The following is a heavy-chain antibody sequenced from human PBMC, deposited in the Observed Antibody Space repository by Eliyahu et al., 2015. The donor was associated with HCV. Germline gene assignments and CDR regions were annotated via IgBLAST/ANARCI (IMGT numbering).Heavy chain of an antibody. V-gene: IGHV1-69*06. CDR3: ARVAPYCSGGSCPRGFQH. CDR1: GGTFSSYA. Sequence: QVQLVQSGAEVKKPGSSVKVSCKASGGTFSSYAISWVRQAPGQGLEWMGGIIPIFGTANYAQKFQGRVTITADKSTSTAYMELSSLRSEDTAVYYCARVAPYCSGGSCPRGFQHWGQGTLVTVSS. CDR2: IIPIFGTA. J-gene: IGHJ1*01. D-gene: IGHD2-15*01.